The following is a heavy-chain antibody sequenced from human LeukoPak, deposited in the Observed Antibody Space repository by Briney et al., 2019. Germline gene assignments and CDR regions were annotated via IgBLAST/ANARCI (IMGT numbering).Heavy chain of an antibody. V-gene: IGHV3-23*01. Sequence: GGSLRLSCAASGFTLSSYAMSWVRQAPGKGLEWVSTISGSGENTYCADSVKGRFTISRDNSKNTLYLQMYSLRVEDTAVYYCAKWGSGSYYKGSFDYWGQGTLVTVSS. J-gene: IGHJ4*02. D-gene: IGHD3-10*01. CDR2: ISGSGENT. CDR3: AKWGSGSYYKGSFDY. CDR1: GFTLSSYA.